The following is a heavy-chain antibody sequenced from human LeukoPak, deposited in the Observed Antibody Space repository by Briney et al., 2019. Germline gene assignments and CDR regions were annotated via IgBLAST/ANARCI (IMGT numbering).Heavy chain of an antibody. CDR3: AKSEQQLVRLYYYYGMDV. V-gene: IGHV3-30*18. Sequence: GGSLRLSCAASGYTFSSYGMQWVRQAPGKGLEGVAVISYDGSNKYYADSVKGRFTISRDNSKNTLYLQMNSPRAEDTAVYYCAKSEQQLVRLYYYYGMDVWGQGTTVTVSS. CDR2: ISYDGSNK. D-gene: IGHD6-13*01. CDR1: GYTFSSYG. J-gene: IGHJ6*02.